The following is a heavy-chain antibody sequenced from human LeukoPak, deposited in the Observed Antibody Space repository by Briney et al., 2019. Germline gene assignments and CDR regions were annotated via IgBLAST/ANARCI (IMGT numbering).Heavy chain of an antibody. D-gene: IGHD3-10*01. V-gene: IGHV3-33*01. Sequence: GGSLRLSCAASGFTFSSYGMHWVRQAPGKGLEWVAVIWYDGSNKYCADSVKGRFTISRDNSKNTLYLQMNSLRAEDTAVYYCARERLRITMVRGVPDYWGQGTLVTVSS. J-gene: IGHJ4*02. CDR3: ARERLRITMVRGVPDY. CDR1: GFTFSSYG. CDR2: IWYDGSNK.